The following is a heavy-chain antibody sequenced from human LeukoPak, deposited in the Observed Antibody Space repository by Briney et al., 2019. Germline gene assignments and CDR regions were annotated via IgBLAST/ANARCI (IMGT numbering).Heavy chain of an antibody. J-gene: IGHJ4*02. CDR1: GFIFSIYG. V-gene: IGHV3-30*02. Sequence: PGGPLRLPCAASGFIFSIYGMHCPPQAPGKALEGGAYKRYEGSNKYYADSVKGRFTISRDNSTNTLYLQMNSLRAEDTAVYYCAKDFGNVGTAIHGGGFDYWGQGTLVTVSS. CDR3: AKDFGNVGTAIHGGGFDY. D-gene: IGHD2-21*02. CDR2: KRYEGSNK.